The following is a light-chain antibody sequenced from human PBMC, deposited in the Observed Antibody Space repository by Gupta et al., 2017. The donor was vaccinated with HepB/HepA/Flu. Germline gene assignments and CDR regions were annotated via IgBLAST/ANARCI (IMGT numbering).Light chain of an antibody. CDR2: KDS. J-gene: IGLJ1*01. CDR3: QSADSSGTYV. Sequence: ELTQPPSVSVSPVQTARITCSGDALPKQYAYWYQQKPGQAPVLVIYKDSERPSGIPERFSGSSSGTTVTLTISGVQAEDEADYYCQSADSSGTYVFGTGTKVTVL. V-gene: IGLV3-25*03. CDR1: ALPKQY.